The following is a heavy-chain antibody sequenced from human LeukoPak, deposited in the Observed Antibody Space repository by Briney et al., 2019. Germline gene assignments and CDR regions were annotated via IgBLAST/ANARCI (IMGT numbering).Heavy chain of an antibody. CDR1: GGSLSSYY. Sequence: SETLSLTCTVSGGSLSSYYFSWMRQSPGKGLEWIAYINYSGSASYNPSLKSRVTMSVDTSKQFSLRLSSVTAADTAVYYCARHNYDDYVFDIWGQGTKVTVSS. D-gene: IGHD4-17*01. CDR2: INYSGSA. V-gene: IGHV4-59*08. J-gene: IGHJ3*02. CDR3: ARHNYDDYVFDI.